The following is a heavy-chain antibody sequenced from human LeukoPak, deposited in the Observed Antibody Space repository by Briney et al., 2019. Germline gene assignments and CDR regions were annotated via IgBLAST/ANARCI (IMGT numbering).Heavy chain of an antibody. V-gene: IGHV1-18*01. CDR1: GYTFTSYG. CDR3: ARVSRYCSSTSCYSDTNYYYYYYMDV. CDR2: ISAYNGNT. Sequence: ASVKVSCKASGYTFTSYGISWVRQAPGQGLEWMGWISAYNGNTNYAQKLQGRVTMTTDTSTSTAYMELRSLRSDDTAVYYCARVSRYCSSTSCYSDTNYYYYYYMDVWGKGTTVTVSS. D-gene: IGHD2-2*01. J-gene: IGHJ6*03.